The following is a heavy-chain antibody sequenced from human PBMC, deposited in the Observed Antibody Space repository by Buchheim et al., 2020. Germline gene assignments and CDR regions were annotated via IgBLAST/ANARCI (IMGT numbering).Heavy chain of an antibody. D-gene: IGHD3-22*01. CDR1: GGSISSSNW. J-gene: IGHJ5*02. Sequence: QVQLQESGPGLVKPSGTLSLTCAVSGGSISSSNWWSWVRQPPGKGLEWIGKIYHSGSTNYNPSLKSRVTISVDKSKNQFSLKLSSVTAADTAVYYCARVDAGYYDSSGYYEASYISAWGQGTL. CDR2: IYHSGST. V-gene: IGHV4-4*02. CDR3: ARVDAGYYDSSGYYEASYISA.